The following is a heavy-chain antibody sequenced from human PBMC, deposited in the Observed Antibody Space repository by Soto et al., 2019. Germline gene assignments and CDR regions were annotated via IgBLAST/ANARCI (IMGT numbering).Heavy chain of an antibody. CDR2: INPNSGGT. CDR3: ARVTYDFWSGYYRAGDYYGMDV. V-gene: IGHV1-2*04. J-gene: IGHJ6*02. Sequence: ASLKVSCKASGYTFTGYYMHWVRQAPGQRLEWMGWINPNSGGTNYAQKFQGWVTMTRDTSISTAYMELSRLRSDDTAVYYCARVTYDFWSGYYRAGDYYGMDVWGQGTTVTVSS. D-gene: IGHD3-3*01. CDR1: GYTFTGYY.